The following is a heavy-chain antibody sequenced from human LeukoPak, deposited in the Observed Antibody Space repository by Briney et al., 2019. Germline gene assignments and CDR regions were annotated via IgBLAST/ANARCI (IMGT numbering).Heavy chain of an antibody. CDR1: GFTVSSNY. V-gene: IGHV3-53*01. J-gene: IGHJ3*02. Sequence: GGSLRLSCAASGFTVSSNYMSWVRQAPGEGLEWVSVIYSGGSTYYADSVKGRFTISRDNSKNTLYLQMNSLRAEDTAVYYCARDGYYYDSSGRAFDIWGQGTMVTVSS. D-gene: IGHD3-22*01. CDR2: IYSGGST. CDR3: ARDGYYYDSSGRAFDI.